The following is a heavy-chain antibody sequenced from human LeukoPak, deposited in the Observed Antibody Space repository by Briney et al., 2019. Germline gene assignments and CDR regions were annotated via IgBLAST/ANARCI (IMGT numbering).Heavy chain of an antibody. Sequence: GGSLRLSCAASGFTFSNYWMSWVRQAPGKGLEWVANIKQDGSEKYYVDSVKGRFTISRDNSKNTLYLQMNSLRAEDTALYYCARDKSSGYYYFDYWGQGTLVTVSS. CDR3: ARDKSSGYYYFDY. J-gene: IGHJ4*02. D-gene: IGHD3-22*01. V-gene: IGHV3-7*03. CDR2: IKQDGSEK. CDR1: GFTFSNYW.